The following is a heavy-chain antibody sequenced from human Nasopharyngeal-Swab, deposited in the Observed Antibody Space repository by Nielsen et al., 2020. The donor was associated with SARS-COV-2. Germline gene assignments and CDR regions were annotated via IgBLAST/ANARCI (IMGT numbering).Heavy chain of an antibody. CDR3: ARLYDTSGYDY. D-gene: IGHD3-22*01. J-gene: IGHJ4*02. CDR2: IYYSGST. V-gene: IGHV4-39*01. Sequence: WIRQPPGKGLEWIGSIYYSGSTYYNPSLKSRVTISVDTSKNQFSLKLSSVTAADTAVYYCARLYDTSGYDYWGQGTLVTVSS.